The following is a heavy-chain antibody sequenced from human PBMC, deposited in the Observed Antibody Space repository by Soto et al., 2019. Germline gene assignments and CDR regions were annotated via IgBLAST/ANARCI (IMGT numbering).Heavy chain of an antibody. V-gene: IGHV3-30-3*01. CDR3: ARGKYSSSSGNWFDP. CDR1: GFTFSSYA. J-gene: IGHJ5*02. D-gene: IGHD6-6*01. Sequence: GSLRLSCAASGFTFSSYAMHWVRQAPGKGLEWVAVISYDGSNKYYADSVKGRFTISRDNSKNTLYLQMNSLRAEDTAVYYCARGKYSSSSGNWFDPWGQGNLVTVS. CDR2: ISYDGSNK.